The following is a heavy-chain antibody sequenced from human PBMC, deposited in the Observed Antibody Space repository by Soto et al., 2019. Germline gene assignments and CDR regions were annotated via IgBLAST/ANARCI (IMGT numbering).Heavy chain of an antibody. CDR2: ISYDGSNK. Sequence: GGSLKLSCAASGVTFSSYARHWVLQAPGKGLEWVAVISYDGSNKYYADSVKGRFTISRDNSKNTLYLQMNSLRAEDTAVYYCARDRRRGTAMVLAVGMDVWGQGTTVTGSS. V-gene: IGHV3-30-3*01. J-gene: IGHJ6*02. D-gene: IGHD5-18*01. CDR3: ARDRRRGTAMVLAVGMDV. CDR1: GVTFSSYA.